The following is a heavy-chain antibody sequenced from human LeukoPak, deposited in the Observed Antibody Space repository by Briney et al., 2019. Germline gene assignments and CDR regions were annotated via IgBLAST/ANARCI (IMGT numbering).Heavy chain of an antibody. J-gene: IGHJ4*02. CDR1: GGSISSGGYS. Sequence: PSQTLSLTCAVSGGSISSGGYSWSWIRQPPGKGLEWIGYIYHSGSTYYNPSLKSRVTISVDRSKNQFSLKLSSVTAADTAVYYCAKDLDYTTYGYYFDYWGQGTLVTVSS. V-gene: IGHV4-30-2*01. CDR3: AKDLDYTTYGYYFDY. CDR2: IYHSGST. D-gene: IGHD4-11*01.